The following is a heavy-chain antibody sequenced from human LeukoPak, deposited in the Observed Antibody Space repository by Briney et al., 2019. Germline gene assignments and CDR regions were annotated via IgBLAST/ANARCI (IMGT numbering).Heavy chain of an antibody. J-gene: IGHJ6*02. CDR1: GYTFTSYG. V-gene: IGHV1-18*01. CDR3: ARDGFLEWLRYYYGMDV. CDR2: ISAYNGNT. D-gene: IGHD3-3*01. Sequence: RASVKVSCKASGYTFTSYGISWVQQAPGQGLEWMGWISAYNGNTNYAQKLQGRVTMTTDTSTSTAYMELRSLRSDDTAVYYCARDGFLEWLRYYYGMDVWGQGTTVTVSS.